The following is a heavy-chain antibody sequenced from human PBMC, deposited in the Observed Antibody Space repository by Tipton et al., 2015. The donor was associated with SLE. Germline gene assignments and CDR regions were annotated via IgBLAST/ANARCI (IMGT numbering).Heavy chain of an antibody. V-gene: IGHV1-69*01. D-gene: IGHD3-10*01. CDR3: AREPGYGSGRYFDY. Sequence: QLVQSGPEVKKPGSSVKVSCKASGGTFSSYAISWVRQAPGQGLEWMGGIIPIFGTANYAQKFQGRVTITADQSTSTAYMELSSLRSEDTAVYYCAREPGYGSGRYFDYWGQGTLVTVSS. CDR2: IIPIFGTA. CDR1: GGTFSSYA. J-gene: IGHJ4*02.